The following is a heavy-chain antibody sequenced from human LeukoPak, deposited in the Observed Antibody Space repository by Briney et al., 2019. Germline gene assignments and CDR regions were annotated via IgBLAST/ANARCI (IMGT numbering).Heavy chain of an antibody. D-gene: IGHD3-22*01. CDR2: ISGSGGST. J-gene: IGHJ4*02. CDR3: AKVGYYYDSSGNYPLFDY. V-gene: IGHV3-23*01. CDR1: GFTFSSYA. Sequence: GGSLRLSCAASGFTFSSYAMSWVRQAPGKGLEWVSAISGSGGSTYYADSVKGRFTISRDNSKNTLYLQMNSLRAEDTAVYYCAKVGYYYDSSGNYPLFDYWGQGTLVTVSS.